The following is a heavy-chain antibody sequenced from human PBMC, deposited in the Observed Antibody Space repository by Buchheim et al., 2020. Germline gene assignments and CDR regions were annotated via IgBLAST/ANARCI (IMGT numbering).Heavy chain of an antibody. V-gene: IGHV3-7*01. CDR3: ARDDSWNPPTQ. CDR1: GFDFKKYW. Sequence: VASGGGLVQPGESLRLSCAASGFDFKKYWMSWLRQAPGKGLEWVANIKGDGSEKYYVDSVKGRCTISRDNYENSIYLQMSSLRVEDTAIYYCARDDSWNPPTQWGQG. D-gene: IGHD1-1*01. CDR2: IKGDGSEK. J-gene: IGHJ4*02.